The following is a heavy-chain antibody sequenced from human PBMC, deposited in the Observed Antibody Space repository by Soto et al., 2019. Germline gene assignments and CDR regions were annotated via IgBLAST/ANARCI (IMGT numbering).Heavy chain of an antibody. J-gene: IGHJ3*02. CDR2: VYHSGST. CDR3: ARDPDSGSYLRRAFDI. Sequence: QVQLQESGPGLVKPSGTLSLTCAVSGGSISSSNWWSWVRQPPGKGLEWIGEVYHSGSTNYKPSLKSRFTISVDKSKNQFSLKLSSVTAADTVVYYCARDPDSGSYLRRAFDIWGQGTMVTVSS. CDR1: GGSISSSNW. D-gene: IGHD1-26*01. V-gene: IGHV4-4*02.